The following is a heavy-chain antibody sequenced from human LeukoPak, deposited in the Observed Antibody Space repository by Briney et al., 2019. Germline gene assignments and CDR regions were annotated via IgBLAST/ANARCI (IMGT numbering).Heavy chain of an antibody. CDR2: IKGDGTQK. J-gene: IGHJ4*02. CDR1: SFTFNTYW. Sequence: PGGSLRLSCAASSFTFNTYWMSWVRQAPGKGLEWVATIKGDGTQKYYVDPVKGRFTISRDNAKNSLYLQMSSLRVEDTAVYYCARLVGDRTIYDYWGQGSLVTVSS. V-gene: IGHV3-7*01. CDR3: ARLVGDRTIYDY. D-gene: IGHD1-26*01.